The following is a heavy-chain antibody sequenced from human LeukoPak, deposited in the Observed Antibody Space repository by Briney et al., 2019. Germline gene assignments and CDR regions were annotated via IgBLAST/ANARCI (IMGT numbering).Heavy chain of an antibody. J-gene: IGHJ3*02. CDR1: GGSISSSSYY. CDR3: ARDRLQLDAFDI. D-gene: IGHD4-11*01. V-gene: IGHV4-39*07. CDR2: IYYSGST. Sequence: NTSETLSLTCTVSGGSISSSSYYWGWIRQPPGKGLEWIGSIYYSGSTYYNPSLKSRVTISVDTSKNQFSLKLSSVTAADTAVYYCARDRLQLDAFDIWGQGTMVTVSS.